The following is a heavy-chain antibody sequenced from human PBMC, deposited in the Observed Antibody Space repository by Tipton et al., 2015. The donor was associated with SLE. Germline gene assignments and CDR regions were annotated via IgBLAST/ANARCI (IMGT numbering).Heavy chain of an antibody. CDR1: GFTFSSYE. J-gene: IGHJ4*02. CDR2: ISSSGSTI. Sequence: SLRLSCAASGFTFSSYEMNWVRQAPGKGLEWVSYISSSGSTIYYADSVKGRFTISRDNAKNSLYLQMNSLRAEDTAVYYCARDTGGYSYGPFDYWGQGTLVTVSS. CDR3: ARDTGGYSYGPFDY. D-gene: IGHD5-18*01. V-gene: IGHV3-48*03.